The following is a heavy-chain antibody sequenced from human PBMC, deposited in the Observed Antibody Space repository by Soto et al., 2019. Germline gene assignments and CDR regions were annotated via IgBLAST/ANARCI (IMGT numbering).Heavy chain of an antibody. CDR3: ARSSGGNFGIIIEGNNWFAP. V-gene: IGHV1-46*01. CDR1: RDTFTSYY. Sequence: ASVKVSCKAPRDTFTSYYINWVRQAPGQGLEWMGVINPHGGSTAYAQKLKGRVTLTRDTSASTVYMEVSSLTSEDTAMYYCARSSGGNFGIIIEGNNWFAPWGEGTLVTVSS. J-gene: IGHJ5*02. CDR2: INPHGGST. D-gene: IGHD1-26*01.